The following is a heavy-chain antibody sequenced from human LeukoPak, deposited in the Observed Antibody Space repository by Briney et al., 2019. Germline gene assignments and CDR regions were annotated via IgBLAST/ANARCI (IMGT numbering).Heavy chain of an antibody. CDR1: GGSISSSSYY. V-gene: IGHV4-39*01. D-gene: IGHD4-11*01. CDR2: IYYSGST. CDR3: ARTTTADY. J-gene: IGHJ4*02. Sequence: SETLSLTCTVSGGSISSSSYYLGWIRQPPGKGLEWIGSIYYSGSTYYNPSLKSRVTISVDTSKNQFSLKLSSVTAADTAVYYCARTTTADYWGQGTLVTVSS.